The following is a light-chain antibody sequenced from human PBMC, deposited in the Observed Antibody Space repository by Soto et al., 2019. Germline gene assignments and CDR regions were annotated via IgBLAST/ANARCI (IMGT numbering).Light chain of an antibody. CDR3: QQYSSLRS. CDR2: AAS. J-gene: IGKJ1*01. V-gene: IGKV1-5*03. CDR1: QSISSW. Sequence: DVRMPQSPSTLSASVGDRVTITCRASQSISSWLAWYQQKPGKAPKILIYAASNLESGVPSRFSGSGSGTEFSLTITSLQPDDFATYYCQQYSSLRSFGQGTKVEIK.